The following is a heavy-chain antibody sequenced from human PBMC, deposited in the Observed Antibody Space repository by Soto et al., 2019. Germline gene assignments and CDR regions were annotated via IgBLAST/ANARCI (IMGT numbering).Heavy chain of an antibody. CDR1: GGSISSYY. CDR2: IFYIGST. CDR3: ASMVGDPVLSFDS. V-gene: IGHV4-59*01. J-gene: IGHJ5*01. Sequence: QVQLQESGPGLVKPSETLSLTCTVSGGSISSYYWSWIRQPPGKGLEWIGFIFYIGSTRYNPSLKGRVTISIDTSEYQFSLKLNSATAADTAVYYCASMVGDPVLSFDSWGQGTLVAV. D-gene: IGHD3-10*02.